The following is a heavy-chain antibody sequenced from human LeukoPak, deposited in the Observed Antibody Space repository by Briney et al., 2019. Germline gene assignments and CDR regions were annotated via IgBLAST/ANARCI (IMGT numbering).Heavy chain of an antibody. J-gene: IGHJ4*02. CDR3: ARGGSLLWFGELSYYFDY. Sequence: SETLSLTCAVSGYSISSGYYWGWIRQPPGKGLEWIGSIYHSGSTYYNPSLKSRVTISVDTSKNQFSLKLSSVTAADTAVYYCARGGSLLWFGELSYYFDYWGQGALVTVSS. CDR1: GYSISSGYY. D-gene: IGHD3-10*01. CDR2: IYHSGST. V-gene: IGHV4-38-2*01.